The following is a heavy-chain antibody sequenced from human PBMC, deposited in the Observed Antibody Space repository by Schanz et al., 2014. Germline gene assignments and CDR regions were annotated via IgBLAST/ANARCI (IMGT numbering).Heavy chain of an antibody. CDR1: GYTFAGHA. V-gene: IGHV1-69*09. CDR2: IIPILGIT. J-gene: IGHJ4*02. D-gene: IGHD6-13*01. Sequence: QVQLVQSGAEVKKPGASVKVSCQASGYTFAGHAVHWVRQAPGQGLEWMGRIIPILGITNVAQTFQDRVTITADKSTSTVYMELSSLRSEDTAVYYCARDGEAAAGCDYWGQGTLVTVSS. CDR3: ARDGEAAAGCDY.